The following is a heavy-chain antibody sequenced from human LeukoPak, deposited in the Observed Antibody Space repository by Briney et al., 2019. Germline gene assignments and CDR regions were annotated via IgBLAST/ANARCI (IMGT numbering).Heavy chain of an antibody. CDR1: GLTVSSNY. CDR3: AREANYYGSGYFDL. D-gene: IGHD3-10*01. J-gene: IGHJ2*01. CDR2: IYSGGST. V-gene: IGHV3-53*01. Sequence: GGSLRLSCAASGLTVSSNYMSWVRQAPGKGLEWVSVIYSGGSTYYADSVKGRFTISRDNSKNTLYLQMNSLRAEDTAVYYCAREANYYGSGYFDLWGRGTLVTVSS.